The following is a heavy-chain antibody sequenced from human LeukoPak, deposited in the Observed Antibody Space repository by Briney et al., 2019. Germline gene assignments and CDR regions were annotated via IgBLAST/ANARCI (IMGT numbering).Heavy chain of an antibody. J-gene: IGHJ4*02. D-gene: IGHD2-2*01. CDR2: LVGSGYVA. V-gene: IGHV3-23*01. CDR3: ARGVRYCSSTSCYAGGFFDY. Sequence: GGSLRLSCIASGFKFDNYAMHWVRQTPGKRPEWVSTLVGSGYVAYYRDSVKGRFTMSRDISKKTLYLQMNSLRAEDTAVYYCARGVRYCSSTSCYAGGFFDYWGQGTLVTVSS. CDR1: GFKFDNYA.